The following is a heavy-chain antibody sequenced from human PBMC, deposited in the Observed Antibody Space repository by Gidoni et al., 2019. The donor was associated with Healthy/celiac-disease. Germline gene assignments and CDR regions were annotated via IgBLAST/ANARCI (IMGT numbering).Heavy chain of an antibody. V-gene: IGHV4-31*03. CDR3: ARDTTYSSSSWGDYYYGMDV. Sequence: QVQLQESRPVLVKPSQTPSLTCTVSGGSISSGGYYWNWIRQHPGKGLEWLGYIYYCRSTYYNPSLKSRVTISVDTSKNQFSLKLSSVTAADTAVYYCARDTTYSSSSWGDYYYGMDVWGQGTTVTVSS. D-gene: IGHD6-6*01. CDR1: GGSISSGGYY. CDR2: IYYCRST. J-gene: IGHJ6*02.